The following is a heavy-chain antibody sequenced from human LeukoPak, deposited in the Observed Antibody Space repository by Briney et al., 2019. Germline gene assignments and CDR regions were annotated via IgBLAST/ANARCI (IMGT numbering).Heavy chain of an antibody. CDR2: IIPIFGRA. CDR3: ARDAYDSRGYYPYYFDY. CDR1: GATFSSYA. Sequence: SVKLSCKASGATFSSYAISWVRQAPGQGLEWMGGIIPIFGRANYAQKFQGRVTITTDESTSTAYMELSSLRSEDTAVYYCARDAYDSRGYYPYYFDYWGQGTLVTVSS. D-gene: IGHD3-22*01. J-gene: IGHJ4*02. V-gene: IGHV1-69*05.